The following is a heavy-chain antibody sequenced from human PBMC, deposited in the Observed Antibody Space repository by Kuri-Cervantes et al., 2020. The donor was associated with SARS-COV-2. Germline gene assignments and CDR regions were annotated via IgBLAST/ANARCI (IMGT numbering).Heavy chain of an antibody. CDR3: ARVLLGDIVVVPAAAEYYGMDV. Sequence: SETLSLTCTVSGGSISSYYWSWIRQPPGKGLEWIGYIYYSGSTNYNPSLKSRVTISVDTSKNQFSLKLSSVTAADTAVYYCARVLLGDIVVVPAAAEYYGMDVWGQGTTVPSP. V-gene: IGHV4-59*12. CDR1: GGSISSYY. CDR2: IYYSGST. D-gene: IGHD2-2*01. J-gene: IGHJ6*02.